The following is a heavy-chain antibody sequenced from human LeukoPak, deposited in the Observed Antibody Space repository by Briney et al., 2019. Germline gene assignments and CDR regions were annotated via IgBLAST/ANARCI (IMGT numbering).Heavy chain of an antibody. Sequence: PSETLSLTCTVSGGSISSYYWSWIRQPPGKGLEWIGYIYYSGSTTYNPSLKSRVTISVDTSKNQFSLKLSSVTAADTAVYYCARETSQKGAHYMDVWGKGTTVTISS. J-gene: IGHJ6*03. CDR3: ARETSQKGAHYMDV. CDR2: IYYSGST. V-gene: IGHV4-59*01. CDR1: GGSISSYY. D-gene: IGHD3-16*01.